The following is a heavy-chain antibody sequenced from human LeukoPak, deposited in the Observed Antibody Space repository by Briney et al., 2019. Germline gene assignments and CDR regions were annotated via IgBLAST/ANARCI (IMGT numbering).Heavy chain of an antibody. CDR2: INPSGGST. V-gene: IGHV1-46*01. CDR1: GYTFTSYY. J-gene: IGHJ3*02. CDR3: AVSGIAVAGTGAFDI. D-gene: IGHD6-19*01. Sequence: ASVKVSCKASGYTFTSYYMHWVRQAPGQGLEWMGIINPSGGSTSYAQKFQGRVTMTRDTSTSAVYMELSSLRSEDTAVYYCAVSGIAVAGTGAFDIWGQGTMVTVSS.